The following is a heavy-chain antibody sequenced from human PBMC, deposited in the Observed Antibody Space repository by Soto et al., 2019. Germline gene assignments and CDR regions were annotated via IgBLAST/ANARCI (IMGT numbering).Heavy chain of an antibody. J-gene: IGHJ4*02. V-gene: IGHV3-30*03. CDR2: ISFDGSDK. CDR1: GVTFRSHG. Sequence: GGSVGLSCEASGVTFRSHGMHWVRQAPGKGLEWVAVISFDGSDKYYADSVRGRFAISRDNSQKTLHLEMNNLRPEDTAVYSCVRMTRGSPYGLDFWGQGP. D-gene: IGHD5-18*01. CDR3: VRMTRGSPYGLDF.